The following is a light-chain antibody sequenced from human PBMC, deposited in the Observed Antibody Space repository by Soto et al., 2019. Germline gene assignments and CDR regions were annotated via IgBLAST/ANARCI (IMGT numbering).Light chain of an antibody. Sequence: QSVLTQPPSASGAPGQRVTISCSGSSSNIGTTTVNWYQHVPGTAPKLLIYNINQRPSGVPDRFSGSRSGTSASLAISGLQSEDEADYYCSSWDDSLYGVVFGRGTKLTVL. CDR2: NIN. J-gene: IGLJ2*01. CDR1: SSNIGTTT. CDR3: SSWDDSLYGVV. V-gene: IGLV1-44*01.